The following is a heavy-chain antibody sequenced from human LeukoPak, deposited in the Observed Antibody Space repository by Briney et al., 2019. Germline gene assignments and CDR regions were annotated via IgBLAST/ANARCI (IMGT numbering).Heavy chain of an antibody. CDR3: ARDSEAYCGGDCYSPHHDAFDI. CDR2: IYYSGST. Sequence: SETLSLTCTVSGGSISSYYWSWIRQPPGKGLEWIGYIYYSGSTNYNPSLKSRVTISVDTSKNQFSLKLSSVTAEDTAVYYCARDSEAYCGGDCYSPHHDAFDIWGQGTMVTVSS. V-gene: IGHV4-59*01. CDR1: GGSISSYY. D-gene: IGHD2-21*02. J-gene: IGHJ3*02.